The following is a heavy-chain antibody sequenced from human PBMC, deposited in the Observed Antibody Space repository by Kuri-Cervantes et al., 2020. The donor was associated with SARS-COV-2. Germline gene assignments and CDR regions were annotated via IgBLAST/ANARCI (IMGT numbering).Heavy chain of an antibody. J-gene: IGHJ6*03. CDR2: INPNSSGT. CDR3: ARPIDYRGPSYYYYYMDV. Sequence: ASVKVSCKASGYTFTGYYMHWVRQAPGQGLEWMGWINPNSSGTNYAQKFQGRVTMTRDTSISTAYMELSRLRSDDTAVYYCARPIDYRGPSYYYYYMDVWGKGTTVTVSS. CDR1: GYTFTGYY. D-gene: IGHD4-11*01. V-gene: IGHV1-2*02.